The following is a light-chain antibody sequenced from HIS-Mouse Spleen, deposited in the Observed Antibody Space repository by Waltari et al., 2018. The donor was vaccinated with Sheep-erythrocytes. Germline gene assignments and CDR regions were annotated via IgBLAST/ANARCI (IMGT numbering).Light chain of an antibody. CDR1: SSDVGGYNY. Sequence: QSALTQPRSVSGSPGQSVTISCTGTSSDVGGYNYVSWYQQHPGKAPKPMIYDVSKLPSGVPARFSRSKSGNTASLTISGLQAEDEADSYCCSYAGSYNHVFATGTKVTVL. CDR2: DVS. CDR3: CSYAGSYNHV. J-gene: IGLJ1*01. V-gene: IGLV2-11*01.